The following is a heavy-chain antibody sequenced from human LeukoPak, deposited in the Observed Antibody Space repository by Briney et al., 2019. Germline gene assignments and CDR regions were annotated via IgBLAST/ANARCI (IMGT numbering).Heavy chain of an antibody. CDR3: ARGSWQLAEKVY. CDR2: IFTSGST. J-gene: IGHJ4*02. CDR1: GGSISNFY. D-gene: IGHD6-6*01. V-gene: IGHV4-4*07. Sequence: SETLSLTCTVSGGSISNFYWSWIRQPAGKGLEWIGHIFTSGSTYNNPSLKSRVTISVDTSKNQFSLKLTSVTAADTAVYYCARGSWQLAEKVYWGQGTLVTVSS.